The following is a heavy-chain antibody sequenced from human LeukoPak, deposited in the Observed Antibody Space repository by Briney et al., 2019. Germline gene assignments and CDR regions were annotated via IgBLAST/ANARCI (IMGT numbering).Heavy chain of an antibody. Sequence: SETLSLTCTVSGGSISSSSYYWGWVRQPPGKGLEWIGTMYYSGRTYYNPSLKSRLTMSVDTSKNQFSLKLSSVTAADTAVYYCARDHGSGWSTYFDYWGQGTLVSVSS. V-gene: IGHV4-39*07. D-gene: IGHD6-19*01. CDR3: ARDHGSGWSTYFDY. J-gene: IGHJ4*02. CDR1: GGSISSSSYY. CDR2: MYYSGRT.